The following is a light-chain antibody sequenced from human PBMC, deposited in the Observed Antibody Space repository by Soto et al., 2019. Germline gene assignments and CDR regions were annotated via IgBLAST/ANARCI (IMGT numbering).Light chain of an antibody. V-gene: IGKV1-39*01. CDR1: QSVSTS. J-gene: IGKJ2*01. Sequence: DIQMIQSPFSLSASIGDRVTITCRANQSVSTSLNWYQQKPGTAPKLLIFDASNLQSGVPSRFSGSESGADVTVGSSRLLPKDCATYYRQLRHGFPYSLGQVTKRDIK. CDR2: DAS. CDR3: QLRHGFPYS.